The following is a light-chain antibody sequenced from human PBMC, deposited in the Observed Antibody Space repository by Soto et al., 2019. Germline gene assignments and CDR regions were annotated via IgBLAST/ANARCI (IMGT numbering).Light chain of an antibody. CDR1: NIGSKS. CDR2: DNS. Sequence: SYELTQPPSVSVPPGQTATITCEGNNIGSKSVHWYQQKPGQAPVLVVYDNSDRPSGIPARFSGSNSGNTATLTISRGKVGDEADYYCQVWHSSTEHVIFGGGTKVTVL. CDR3: QVWHSSTEHVI. J-gene: IGLJ2*01. V-gene: IGLV3-21*02.